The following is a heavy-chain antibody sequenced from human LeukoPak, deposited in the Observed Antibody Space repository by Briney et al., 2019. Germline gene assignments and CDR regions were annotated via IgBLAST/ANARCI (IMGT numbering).Heavy chain of an antibody. CDR2: INSGGRST. D-gene: IGHD2-8*02. CDR3: ARETGAYFDF. CDR1: GFTFTNYW. V-gene: IGHV3-74*01. Sequence: WGSLRLSCAASGFTFTNYWRHWVRHAPAKGRVWVSHINSGGRSTNYAHSVKGRVTISRDNSKNTLYLQMNSLTADDTAIYYCARETGAYFDFWGQGTVVTVTS. J-gene: IGHJ4*02.